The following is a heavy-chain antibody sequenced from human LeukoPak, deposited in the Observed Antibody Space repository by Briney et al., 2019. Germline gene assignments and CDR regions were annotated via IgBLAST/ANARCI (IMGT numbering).Heavy chain of an antibody. Sequence: GGSLRLSCGASGFTFSTYWMSWARQAPGKGLEWVANIKQDGTDKYYVDSVKGRFTISRDNAKNSLYLQVNSLRAEDTAVYYCARGGVMDVWGQGTTVTVSS. V-gene: IGHV3-7*02. J-gene: IGHJ6*02. CDR1: GFTFSTYW. CDR3: ARGGVMDV. D-gene: IGHD3-3*01. CDR2: IKQDGTDK.